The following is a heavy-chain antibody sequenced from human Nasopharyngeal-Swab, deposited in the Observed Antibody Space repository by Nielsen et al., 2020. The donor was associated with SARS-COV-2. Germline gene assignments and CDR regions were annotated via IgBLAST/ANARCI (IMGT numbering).Heavy chain of an antibody. CDR2: ISSSSSTI. V-gene: IGHV3-48*02. Sequence: GESLKISCAASGFTFSSYSMNWVRQAPGKGLEWVSYISSSSSTIYYADSVRGRFTISRDNAKNSLYLQMNSLRDEDTAVYYCARDPGYSSSWYYNWFDHWGQGTLVTVSS. CDR3: ARDPGYSSSWYYNWFDH. CDR1: GFTFSSYS. J-gene: IGHJ5*02. D-gene: IGHD6-13*01.